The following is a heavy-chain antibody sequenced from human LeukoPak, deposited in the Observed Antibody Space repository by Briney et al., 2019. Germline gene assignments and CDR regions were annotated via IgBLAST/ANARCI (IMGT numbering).Heavy chain of an antibody. CDR3: ARGQYSSSSWFGYYYYYMDV. CDR2: MNPNSGNT. V-gene: IGHV1-8*01. CDR1: GYTFTSYD. Sequence: ASVKVSCKASGYTFTSYDINWVRQATGQGLEWRGWMNPNSGNTGYAQKFQGRVTMTRNTSISTAYMELSSLRSEDTAVYCCARGQYSSSSWFGYYYYYMDVWGKGTTVTVSS. D-gene: IGHD6-6*01. J-gene: IGHJ6*03.